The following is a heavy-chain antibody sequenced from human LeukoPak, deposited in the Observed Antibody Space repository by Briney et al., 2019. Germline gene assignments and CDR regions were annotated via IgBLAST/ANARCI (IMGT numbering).Heavy chain of an antibody. V-gene: IGHV1-18*01. Sequence: GASVKVSCKASGYTFTSYGISWVRQAPGQGLEWMGWISAYNGNTNYAQKLQGRVTMTTDTSTSTAYMELSSLRSEDTAVYYCARATGVAASSNWFDPWGQGTLVTVSS. CDR3: ARATGVAASSNWFDP. J-gene: IGHJ5*02. CDR2: ISAYNGNT. D-gene: IGHD2-15*01. CDR1: GYTFTSYG.